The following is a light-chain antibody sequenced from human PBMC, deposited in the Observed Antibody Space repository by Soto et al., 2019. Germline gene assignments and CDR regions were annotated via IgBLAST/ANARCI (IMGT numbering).Light chain of an antibody. Sequence: DIQMTQSPSSLSASVGDRVTITCLASQSISSYLNWYQQKPGKAPKVLIYTASSLQSGVPSRFGGSGSGTDFTLTISSLQPEDFATYYCQQSYSIPWTFGHGTKVDIK. J-gene: IGKJ1*01. CDR3: QQSYSIPWT. CDR1: QSISSY. CDR2: TAS. V-gene: IGKV1-39*01.